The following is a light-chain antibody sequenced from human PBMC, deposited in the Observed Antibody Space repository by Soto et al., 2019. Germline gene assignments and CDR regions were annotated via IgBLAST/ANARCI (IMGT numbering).Light chain of an antibody. CDR3: QQSFNTPPLT. CDR2: GAA. J-gene: IGKJ4*01. V-gene: IGKV1-39*01. CDR1: QSISTY. Sequence: DIQMTQSPSSLSASIGDRITITCRASQSISTYLNWYQQKPGKAPNLLIYGAATLQTGVPSRFRGRGSTTDFTLTISSLQPEDFATYYCQQSFNTPPLTFGGGTKVDIK.